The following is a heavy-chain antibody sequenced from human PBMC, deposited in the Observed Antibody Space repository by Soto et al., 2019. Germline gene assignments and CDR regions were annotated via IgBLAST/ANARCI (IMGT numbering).Heavy chain of an antibody. CDR3: AKDQTGGGPHYDYGMDV. J-gene: IGHJ6*02. CDR1: GFTFSSHG. Sequence: PGGSLRLSCAAAGFTFSSHGMHWVRQAPGKGLEWVAFISNDGGNKFYADSVKGQVTISRDNSKNTLYLQMNSLRAEDTAVYYCAKDQTGGGPHYDYGMDVWGQGTTVTVSS. V-gene: IGHV3-30*18. CDR2: ISNDGGNK. D-gene: IGHD3-16*01.